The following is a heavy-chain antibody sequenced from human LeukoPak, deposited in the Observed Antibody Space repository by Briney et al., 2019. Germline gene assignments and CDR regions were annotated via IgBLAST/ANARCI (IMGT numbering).Heavy chain of an antibody. CDR2: INHGGST. V-gene: IGHV4-34*01. CDR3: ARTTEGYCSSASCFGFAYSYYMDV. D-gene: IGHD2-2*01. CDR1: GGFFSDYY. Sequence: ASETLFLSCAAYGGFFSDYYWSWIRKPPGKGQELIGEINHGGSTNYNPSLKSRVTISVDTSKNPFSLKLSSLIAADTAVYYCARTTEGYCSSASCFGFAYSYYMDVWGKGTTVTISS. J-gene: IGHJ6*03.